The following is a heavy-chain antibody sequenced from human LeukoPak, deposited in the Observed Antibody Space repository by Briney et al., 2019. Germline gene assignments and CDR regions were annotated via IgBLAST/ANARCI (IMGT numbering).Heavy chain of an antibody. CDR3: ARAADTSGYYPAY. Sequence: PGGSLRLSCAASGFTFSNYGMHWVRQAPGKGLEWVAAIWYDGSNKYYADSVKGRFTISRDNSKNTLYLQMNSLTSEDTAVYFCARAADTSGYYPAYWGQGTLVTVSS. V-gene: IGHV3-33*01. J-gene: IGHJ4*02. D-gene: IGHD3-22*01. CDR1: GFTFSNYG. CDR2: IWYDGSNK.